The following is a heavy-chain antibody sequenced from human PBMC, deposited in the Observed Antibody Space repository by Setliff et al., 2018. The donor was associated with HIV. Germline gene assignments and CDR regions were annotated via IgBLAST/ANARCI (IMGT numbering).Heavy chain of an antibody. Sequence: ASVKVSCKASGYTFTSYGISWVRQAHGQGLEWMGWISTYNGNTNYAQKVQGRVTLTMDTSINKAYMELSSLTSDDTAVYYCARQDILTAYYSVDYWGQGTLVTVSS. D-gene: IGHD3-9*01. CDR1: GYTFTSYG. CDR2: ISTYNGNT. CDR3: ARQDILTAYYSVDY. V-gene: IGHV1-18*01. J-gene: IGHJ4*01.